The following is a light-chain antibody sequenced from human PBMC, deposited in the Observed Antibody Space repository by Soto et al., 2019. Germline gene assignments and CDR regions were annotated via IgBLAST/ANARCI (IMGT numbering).Light chain of an antibody. CDR3: LRYDNWPWT. V-gene: IGKV3-15*01. CDR2: GAS. Sequence: EIVITQSPATLSASPGEKVILSCTTSQSVGNDLAWYQEKTGQAPRLLIYGASTRATAFPPRFSGSGSGTEFTLTISSLQSEEFAVYYCLRYDNWPWTFGRGTKV. CDR1: QSVGND. J-gene: IGKJ1*01.